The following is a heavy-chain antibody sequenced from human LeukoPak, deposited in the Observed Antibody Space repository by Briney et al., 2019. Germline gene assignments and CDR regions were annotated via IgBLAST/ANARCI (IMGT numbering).Heavy chain of an antibody. CDR3: ARDPYSSSWSYGMDV. D-gene: IGHD6-13*01. CDR2: IKQDGSEK. J-gene: IGHJ6*02. CDR1: GFTFSSYA. Sequence: GGSLRLSCAASGFTFSSYAMSWVRQTPEKGLEWVANIKQDGSEKVYVDSVKGRFTISRDNAKSSLYLQMSGLRTEDTAVYYCARDPYSSSWSYGMDVWGQGTTVTVSS. V-gene: IGHV3-7*05.